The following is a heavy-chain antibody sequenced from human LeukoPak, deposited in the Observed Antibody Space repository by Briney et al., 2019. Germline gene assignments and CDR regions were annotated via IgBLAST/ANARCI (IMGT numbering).Heavy chain of an antibody. D-gene: IGHD3-9*01. V-gene: IGHV1-18*01. Sequence: ASVKVSCKASGYTFTSYGISWVRQAPGQGLEWMGWISANNGNTKYTEKFQGRVTMTTDTSTSTAYMELRSLRSDDTAVYYCARVDILTGYYYFDYWGQGTLVTVSS. CDR2: ISANNGNT. J-gene: IGHJ4*02. CDR3: ARVDILTGYYYFDY. CDR1: GYTFTSYG.